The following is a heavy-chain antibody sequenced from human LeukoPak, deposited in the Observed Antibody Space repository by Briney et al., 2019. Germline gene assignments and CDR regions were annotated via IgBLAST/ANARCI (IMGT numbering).Heavy chain of an antibody. V-gene: IGHV3-9*01. J-gene: IGHJ3*02. Sequence: GGSLRLSRAASGFTFDDYAMHWVRQAPGKGLEWVSGISWNSGSIGYADSVKGRFTISRDNAKNSLYLQMNSLRAEDTALYYCAKDFTSDYHGDAFDIWGQGTMVTVSS. CDR3: AKDFTSDYHGDAFDI. CDR2: ISWNSGSI. D-gene: IGHD5-12*01. CDR1: GFTFDDYA.